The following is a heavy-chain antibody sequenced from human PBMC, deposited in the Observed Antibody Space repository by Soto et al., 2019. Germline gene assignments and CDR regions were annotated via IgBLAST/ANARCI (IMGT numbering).Heavy chain of an antibody. J-gene: IGHJ4*02. CDR2: ISSSGGTI. CDR3: ARLSVRYCSGGSCSQLDY. D-gene: IGHD2-15*01. Sequence: EVQLVESGGGLVQPGGSVRLSCAASGFTFSTYSMNWVRQAPGKGLEWVSFISSSGGTIYYADSVQGRFTISRDNAKNSLYLQMHSLSDEDTAVYYCARLSVRYCSGGSCSQLDYWGQGTLVTVSS. V-gene: IGHV3-48*02. CDR1: GFTFSTYS.